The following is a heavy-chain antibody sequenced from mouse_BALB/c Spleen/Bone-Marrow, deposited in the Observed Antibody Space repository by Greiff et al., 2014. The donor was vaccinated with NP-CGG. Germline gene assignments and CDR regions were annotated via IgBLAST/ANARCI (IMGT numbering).Heavy chain of an antibody. V-gene: IGHV1-5*01. D-gene: IGHD2-14*01. CDR2: IYPGNSDT. Sequence: VQLQQSGTVLARPGASVKMSCKASGYTFTSYWMHWVKQRPGQGLEWIGAIYPGNSDTSYNQKFKGKAKPTAVTSTSTAYMELSSLTNEDSAVYYCTRYYYRFSAWFAYWGQGTLVTVSA. CDR3: TRYYYRFSAWFAY. CDR1: GYTFTSYW. J-gene: IGHJ3*01.